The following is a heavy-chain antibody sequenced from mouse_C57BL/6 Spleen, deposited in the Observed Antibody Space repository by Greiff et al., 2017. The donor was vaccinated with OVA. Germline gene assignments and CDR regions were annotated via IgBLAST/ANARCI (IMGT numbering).Heavy chain of an antibody. CDR3: AREAIYYYGSSYWYFDV. Sequence: EVQVVESGPGLVKPSQSLSLTCSVTGYSITSGYYWNWIRQFPGNKLEWMGYISYDGSNNYNPSLKNRISITRDTSKNQFFLKLNSVTTEDTATYYCAREAIYYYGSSYWYFDVWGTGTTVTVSS. V-gene: IGHV3-6*01. CDR1: GYSITSGYY. J-gene: IGHJ1*03. D-gene: IGHD1-1*01. CDR2: ISYDGSN.